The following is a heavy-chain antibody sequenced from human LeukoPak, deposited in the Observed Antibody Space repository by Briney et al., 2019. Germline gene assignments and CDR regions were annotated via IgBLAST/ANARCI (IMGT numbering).Heavy chain of an antibody. CDR2: IYTSGST. CDR3: ARQSDGYYYYMDV. J-gene: IGHJ6*03. V-gene: IGHV4-4*09. Sequence: PSETLSLTCTVSGGSISSYYLSWIRQPPGKGLEWIGYIYTSGSTNYNPSLKSRVTISVDTSKNQFSLKLSSVTAADKAVYYCARQSDGYYYYMDVWGKGTTVTVSS. CDR1: GGSISSYY.